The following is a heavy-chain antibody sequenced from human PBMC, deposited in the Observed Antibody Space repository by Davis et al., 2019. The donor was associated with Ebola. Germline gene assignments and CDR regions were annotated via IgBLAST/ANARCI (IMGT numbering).Heavy chain of an antibody. Sequence: ASVKVSCKASGYTFTSYGISWVRQAPGQGLEWMGWISAYNGNTNYAQKLQGRVTMTTDTSTSTAYMELRSLRSDDTAVYYCARVGQQLVRHHYYYGMDVWGKGTTVTVSS. CDR3: ARVGQQLVRHHYYYGMDV. V-gene: IGHV1-18*01. CDR1: GYTFTSYG. J-gene: IGHJ6*04. CDR2: ISAYNGNT. D-gene: IGHD6-13*01.